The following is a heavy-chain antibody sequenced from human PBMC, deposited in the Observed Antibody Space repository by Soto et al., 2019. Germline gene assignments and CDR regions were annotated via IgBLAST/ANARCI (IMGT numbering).Heavy chain of an antibody. J-gene: IGHJ6*03. V-gene: IGHV4-34*01. CDR1: GWSFSGYY. Sequence: SETLSLTCAFYGWSFSGYYWSWIRQPPGKGLEWIGEINHSGSTNYNPSLKSRVTISVDTSKNQFSLKLSSVTAADTAVYYCARLELRQQYYYYMDVWGKGTTVTVSS. D-gene: IGHD1-7*01. CDR3: ARLELRQQYYYYMDV. CDR2: INHSGST.